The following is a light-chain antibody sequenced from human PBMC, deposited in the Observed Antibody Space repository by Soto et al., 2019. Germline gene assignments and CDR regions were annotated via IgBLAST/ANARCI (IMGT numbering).Light chain of an antibody. J-gene: IGLJ1*01. Sequence: QSVLTQPASVSGSPGQSITISCTGTSSDVGAYYSVSWYQHHPGKAPKLIIYDVSDRPSGISNRFSGSKSDNTASLTISGLQAEDEAEYYCSSYTSSRTYVFGTGTKVTVL. CDR3: SSYTSSRTYV. V-gene: IGLV2-14*01. CDR1: SSDVGAYYS. CDR2: DVS.